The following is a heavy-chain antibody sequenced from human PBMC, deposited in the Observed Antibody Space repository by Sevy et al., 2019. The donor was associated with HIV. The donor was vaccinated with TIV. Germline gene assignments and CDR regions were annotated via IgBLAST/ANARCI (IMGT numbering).Heavy chain of an antibody. D-gene: IGHD6-13*01. CDR2: MSYDGSYK. V-gene: IGHV3-30*03. CDR3: ARESGYSINWYPAY. CDR1: GFTFSSHG. J-gene: IGHJ4*02. Sequence: GGSLRLSCAASGFTFSSHGMHWVRQAPGKGLEWVAVMSYDGSYKSYGDSVKGRFTISRDDSKNTLYLQMNSLRPEDTAMYYCARESGYSINWYPAYWGQGTLVTVSS.